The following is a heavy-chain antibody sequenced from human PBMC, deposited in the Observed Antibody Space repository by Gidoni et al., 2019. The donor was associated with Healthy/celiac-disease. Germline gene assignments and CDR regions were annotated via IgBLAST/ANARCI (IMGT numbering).Heavy chain of an antibody. D-gene: IGHD6-19*01. CDR3: ATAFSSGS. CDR1: GFTFSNYN. Sequence: EVQLVASGGGRVKPGGSLRLSCAASGFTFSNYNMNWVRQAPGKGLEWVSSITSSGSSMYYADSVKGRFIIPRDNAKNSLYLQMHSLRADDSALYYCATAFSSGSWGQGTLVTVSS. J-gene: IGHJ5*02. CDR2: ITSSGSSM. V-gene: IGHV3-21*01.